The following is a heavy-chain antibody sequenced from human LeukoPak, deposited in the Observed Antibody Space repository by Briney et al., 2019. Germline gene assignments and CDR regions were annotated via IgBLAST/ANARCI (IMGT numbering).Heavy chain of an antibody. CDR3: ARDYYDILTGYSPGYYYYGMDV. Sequence: ASVKVSCKASGYTFTSYYMHWVRQAPGQGLEWMGIINPSGGSTSYAQKFQGRVTMTRDTSTSTVYMELSSLRSEDTAVYYCARDYYDILTGYSPGYYYYGMDVWGQGTTVTVSS. J-gene: IGHJ6*02. D-gene: IGHD3-9*01. CDR2: INPSGGST. CDR1: GYTFTSYY. V-gene: IGHV1-46*01.